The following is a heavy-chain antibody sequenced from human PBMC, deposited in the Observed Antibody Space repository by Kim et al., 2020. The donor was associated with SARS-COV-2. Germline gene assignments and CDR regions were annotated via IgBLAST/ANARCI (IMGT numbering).Heavy chain of an antibody. Sequence: ASVKVSCKTSGYAFSTYDIHWVRQAPRQGLEWMGWISGNNANTKYAQKFQDRVSMTTDTYTATAYMELRSLRSGDTAVYYCARGYTSSWEGDFWGQGTL. CDR3: ARGYTSSWEGDF. CDR1: GYAFSTYD. V-gene: IGHV1-18*01. D-gene: IGHD6-13*01. CDR2: ISGNNANT. J-gene: IGHJ4*02.